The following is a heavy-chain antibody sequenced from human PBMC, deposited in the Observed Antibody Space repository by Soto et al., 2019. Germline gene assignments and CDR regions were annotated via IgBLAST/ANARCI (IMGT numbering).Heavy chain of an antibody. CDR1: GFTFSSYW. J-gene: IGHJ3*02. CDR3: ARDWRSIVVVIYHDAFDI. CDR2: IKQDGSEK. D-gene: IGHD3-22*01. Sequence: GGSLRLSCAASGFTFSSYWMSWVRQAPGKGLEWVANIKQDGSEKYYVDSVKGRFTISRDNAKNSLYLQMNSLRAEDTAVYYCARDWRSIVVVIYHDAFDIWGQGTMVTVSS. V-gene: IGHV3-7*01.